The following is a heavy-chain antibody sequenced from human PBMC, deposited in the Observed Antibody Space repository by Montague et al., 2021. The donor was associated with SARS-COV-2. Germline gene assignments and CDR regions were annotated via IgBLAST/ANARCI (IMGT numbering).Heavy chain of an antibody. CDR2: INHSGST. J-gene: IGHJ4*02. CDR1: GWSFSGYY. Sequence: SETLSLTCAVYGWSFSGYYWSWIRQPPGKGLEWIGEINHSGSTNYNPSLKSRVTISVDTSKNQFSLKLSSVTAADTAVYYCASGEYYSWWYGLKYYFDYWGQGTLVIVSS. D-gene: IGHD2-15*01. CDR3: ASGEYYSWWYGLKYYFDY. V-gene: IGHV4-34*01.